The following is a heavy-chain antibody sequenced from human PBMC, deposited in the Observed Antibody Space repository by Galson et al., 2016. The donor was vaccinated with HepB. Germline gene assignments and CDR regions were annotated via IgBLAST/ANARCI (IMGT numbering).Heavy chain of an antibody. V-gene: IGHV3-30*03. CDR2: ISYGGSTK. CDR1: GFIFSNYD. CDR3: ARDNTILWFGELIGNAFDI. Sequence: SLRLSCAASGFIFSNYDIHWVRQAPGKGLEWVAVISYGGSTKYYADSVKGRFTISRDNSKNTLYLQMNSLRAEDTAVYYCARDNTILWFGELIGNAFDIWGQGTLVTVSS. D-gene: IGHD3-10*01. J-gene: IGHJ3*02.